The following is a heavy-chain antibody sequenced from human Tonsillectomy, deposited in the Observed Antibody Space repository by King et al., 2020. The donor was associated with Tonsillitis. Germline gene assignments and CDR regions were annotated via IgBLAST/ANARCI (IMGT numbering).Heavy chain of an antibody. CDR3: GRFGGALLGKDY. D-gene: IGHD3-10*01. CDR2: IYTDGSST. Sequence: VQLVESGGNLVQSGGSLRLSCAASGVTFSSYGMSWVRQAPGKGLEWVSVIYTDGSSTHYAESVKGRFTISRDNSKNTLFLQMNSLRAEDTAVYYCGRFGGALLGKDYWGQGTLVTVCS. V-gene: IGHV3-23*03. J-gene: IGHJ4*02. CDR1: GVTFSSYG.